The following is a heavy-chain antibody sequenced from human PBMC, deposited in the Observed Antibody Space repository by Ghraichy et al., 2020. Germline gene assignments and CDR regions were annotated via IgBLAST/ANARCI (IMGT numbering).Heavy chain of an antibody. Sequence: SETLSLTCAVYGGSFSGYYWSWIRQPPGKGLEWIGEINHSGSTNYNPSLKSRVTISVDTSKNQFSLKLSSVTAADTAVYYCARDADSGNKGTLDYWGQGTLVTVSS. CDR2: INHSGST. D-gene: IGHD4-23*01. CDR1: GGSFSGYY. CDR3: ARDADSGNKGTLDY. V-gene: IGHV4-34*01. J-gene: IGHJ4*02.